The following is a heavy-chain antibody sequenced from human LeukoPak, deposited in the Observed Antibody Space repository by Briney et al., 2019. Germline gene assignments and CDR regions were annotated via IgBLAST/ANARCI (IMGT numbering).Heavy chain of an antibody. CDR2: VYYNGDT. CDR1: GGSISDISYY. Sequence: SETLSLTCAVSGGSISDISYYWAWIRQSPGKGLEWIGNVYYNGDTWSNPSLKSRVTQSVETSRNHFSLNLRSATAADTAVYYCARLLYDFGDHYFDFWGQGTLVTVSP. D-gene: IGHD4-17*01. CDR3: ARLLYDFGDHYFDF. V-gene: IGHV4-39*01. J-gene: IGHJ4*02.